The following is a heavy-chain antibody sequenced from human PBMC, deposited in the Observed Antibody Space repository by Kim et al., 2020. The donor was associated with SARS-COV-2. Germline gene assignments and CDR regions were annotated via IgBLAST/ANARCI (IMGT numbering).Heavy chain of an antibody. CDR2: ITKSSTTI. CDR1: GFTFSAYD. J-gene: IGHJ3*02. V-gene: IGHV3-48*02. Sequence: GGSLRLSCATSGFTFSAYDMNWVRRAPGKGLEWLSFITKSSTTIYYADSVKGRFTISRDNAKNSLYLQMNSLRDEDTALYYCVRDRMGGAFDIWGQGKM. D-gene: IGHD3-16*01. CDR3: VRDRMGGAFDI.